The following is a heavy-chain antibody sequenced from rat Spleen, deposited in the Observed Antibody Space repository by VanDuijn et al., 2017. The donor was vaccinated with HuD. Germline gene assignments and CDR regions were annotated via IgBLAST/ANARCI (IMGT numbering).Heavy chain of an antibody. CDR2: IWSHGGT. Sequence: QVQLKESGPGLLQPSQTLSLTCTVSGLSLTSESVSWIRQPPGKGLEWMGVIWSHGGTDYNSPFKSRLIISRDTSKSQVFLKMNSLQTEDTAMYFCDRGGAGYFFDYWGQGVMVTVSS. CDR3: DRGGAGYFFDY. CDR1: GLSLTSES. D-gene: IGHD1-6*01. J-gene: IGHJ2*01. V-gene: IGHV2-47*01.